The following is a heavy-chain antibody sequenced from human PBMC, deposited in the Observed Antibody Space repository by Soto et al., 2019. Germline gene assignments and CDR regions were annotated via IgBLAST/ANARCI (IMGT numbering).Heavy chain of an antibody. V-gene: IGHV1-2*02. CDR1: GYTFTGYY. CDR2: IDPNSGGT. J-gene: IGHJ4*02. Sequence: ASVKVSCKASGYTFTGYYMHWVRQAPGQGLEWVGWIDPNSGGTDYAQKFQGRVTMTRGTSISTAYMELSRLRVDDTAVYYCARVMSGSYLGHGYYFDYWGQGTLVTV. D-gene: IGHD1-26*01. CDR3: ARVMSGSYLGHGYYFDY.